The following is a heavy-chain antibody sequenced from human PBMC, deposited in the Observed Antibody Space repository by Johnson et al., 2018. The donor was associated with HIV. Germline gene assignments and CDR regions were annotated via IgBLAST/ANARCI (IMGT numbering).Heavy chain of an antibody. J-gene: IGHJ3*02. D-gene: IGHD3-9*01. V-gene: IGHV3-66*03. CDR3: ASPEGQYYEILTGYYAAFDI. Sequence: EVQPVESGGGLIQPGGSLRLSRAASGFTVSSNYMSWVRQAPGQGLEWVSVIYSGGRTYYAHSVKGRFTISSDNSKNTPYLQTNRLRAEDTAVYYCASPEGQYYEILTGYYAAFDIWGQGTMVTVSS. CDR1: GFTVSSNY. CDR2: IYSGGRT.